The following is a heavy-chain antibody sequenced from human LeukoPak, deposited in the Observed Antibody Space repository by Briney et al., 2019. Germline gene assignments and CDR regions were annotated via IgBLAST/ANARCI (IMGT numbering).Heavy chain of an antibody. CDR2: IYYSGST. CDR3: ARASYYYYMDV. Sequence: PSETLSPTCTVSGGSISSGDYYWSWIRQPPGKGLEWIGYIYYSGSTYYNPSLKSRVTISVDTSKNQFSLKLSSVTAADTAVYYCARASYYYYMDVWGKGTTVTVSS. V-gene: IGHV4-30-4*08. J-gene: IGHJ6*03. CDR1: GGSISSGDYY.